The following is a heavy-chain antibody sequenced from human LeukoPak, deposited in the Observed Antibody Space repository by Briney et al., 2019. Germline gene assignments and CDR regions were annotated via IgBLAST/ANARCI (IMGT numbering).Heavy chain of an antibody. V-gene: IGHV3-33*01. CDR2: IWYDGSNK. D-gene: IGHD3-10*01. CDR3: AREITMIRGVIKEAFDI. CDR1: GFTFSSYG. J-gene: IGHJ3*02. Sequence: QPGGSLRLSCAASGFTFSSYGMHWVRQAPGKGLEWVAVIWYDGSNKYYADSVKGRFTISRDNAKNSVYLQMSSLRADDTALYFCAREITMIRGVIKEAFDIWGQGTMVTVSS.